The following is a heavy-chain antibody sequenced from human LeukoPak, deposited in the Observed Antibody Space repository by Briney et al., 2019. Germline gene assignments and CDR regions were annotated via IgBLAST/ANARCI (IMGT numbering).Heavy chain of an antibody. CDR1: GYTFTGYY. J-gene: IGHJ3*02. Sequence: ASVKVSCKASGYTFTGYYMHWVRQAPGQGLEWMGWINPNSGGTNYAQKFQGRVTMTRDRSISTAYMELTRLRSDDTAVYYCARMRYYGSGSAPYDPFDIWGQGTMVTVSS. V-gene: IGHV1-2*02. CDR2: INPNSGGT. D-gene: IGHD3-10*01. CDR3: ARMRYYGSGSAPYDPFDI.